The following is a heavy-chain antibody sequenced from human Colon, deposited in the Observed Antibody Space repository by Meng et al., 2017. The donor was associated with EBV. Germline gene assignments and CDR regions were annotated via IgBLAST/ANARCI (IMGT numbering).Heavy chain of an antibody. V-gene: IGHV3-23*01. CDR3: AKNKGRTSYHYYSFDY. D-gene: IGHD3-16*01. CDR2: ITGSSGTT. Sequence: EVQVLESGGGLVQPGGSLRLSRVASGFTMNTFAMSGVRQAPGKGLEWVSTITGSSGTTYSADSVKGRFTVSRDNSKSTVYLQLNSLRAEDTAVYFCAKNKGRTSYHYYSFDYWGPGALVTVAS. J-gene: IGHJ4*02. CDR1: GFTMNTFA.